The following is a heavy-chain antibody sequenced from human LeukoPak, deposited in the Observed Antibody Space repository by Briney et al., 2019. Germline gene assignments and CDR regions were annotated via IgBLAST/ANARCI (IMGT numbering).Heavy chain of an antibody. CDR2: SYYSGST. J-gene: IGHJ4*02. CDR1: GGSISSSSYY. Sequence: SETLSLTCTVSGGSISSSSYYWGWIRQPPGKGLEWIVSSYYSGSTYYNPSLKSRVTISVDTSKNQFSLKLSSVTAADTAVYYCARHRYYDILTGYYPRYFDYWGQGTLVTVSS. CDR3: ARHRYYDILTGYYPRYFDY. V-gene: IGHV4-39*01. D-gene: IGHD3-9*01.